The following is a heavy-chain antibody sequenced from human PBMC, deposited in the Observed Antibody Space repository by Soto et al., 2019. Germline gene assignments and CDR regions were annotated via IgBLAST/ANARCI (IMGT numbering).Heavy chain of an antibody. CDR1: GGSISSYY. J-gene: IGHJ6*02. CDR2: IYYSGST. V-gene: IGHV4-59*01. Sequence: SETLSLTCTVSGGSISSYYWSWIRQPPGKGLEWIGYIYYSGSTNYNPSLKSRVTISVDTSKNQFSLKLSSVTAADTAVYYCARDRGYCSGSSCYPYGMDVWGQGTTVTVSS. D-gene: IGHD2-15*01. CDR3: ARDRGYCSGSSCYPYGMDV.